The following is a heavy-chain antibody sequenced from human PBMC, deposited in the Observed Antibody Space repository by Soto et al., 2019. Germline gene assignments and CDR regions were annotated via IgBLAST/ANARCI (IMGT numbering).Heavy chain of an antibody. V-gene: IGHV1-3*01. CDR2: INAGNGNT. J-gene: IGHJ4*02. D-gene: IGHD1-26*01. Sequence: QVQLVQSGAEVKKPGASVKVSCKASGYTFTSYAMHWVRQAPGQRLEWMGWINAGNGNTKYSQKFQGRVTITRDTSASTAYMELSSLRSEDTAVYYCAGGDSGSYSIFDDWGQGTLVTVSS. CDR1: GYTFTSYA. CDR3: AGGDSGSYSIFDD.